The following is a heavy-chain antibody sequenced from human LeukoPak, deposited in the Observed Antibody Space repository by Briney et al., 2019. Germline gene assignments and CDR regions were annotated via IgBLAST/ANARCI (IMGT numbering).Heavy chain of an antibody. V-gene: IGHV1-69*05. CDR1: GGTFSSYA. CDR3: ATVLYSGSYFPFDY. J-gene: IGHJ4*02. Sequence: ASVKVSCKASGGTFSSYAISWVRQAPGQGLEWMGGIIPIFGTANYAQKFQGRVTITTDESTSTAYMELSSLRSEDTAVYYCATVLYSGSYFPFDYWGQGTLVTVSS. CDR2: IIPIFGTA. D-gene: IGHD1-26*01.